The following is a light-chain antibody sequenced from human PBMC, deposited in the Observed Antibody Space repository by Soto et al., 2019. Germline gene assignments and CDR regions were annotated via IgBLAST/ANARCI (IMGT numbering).Light chain of an antibody. Sequence: DIQMTQSPSTLSASVGDRVSITCRASQSITTWLAWYQQKPGKAPKLLIFDASSLESGVPSRFSGSGSGTEFTLTISSLQPDDFATYYCQQYNSYSGTFGQGTKV. V-gene: IGKV1-5*01. J-gene: IGKJ1*01. CDR3: QQYNSYSGT. CDR2: DAS. CDR1: QSITTW.